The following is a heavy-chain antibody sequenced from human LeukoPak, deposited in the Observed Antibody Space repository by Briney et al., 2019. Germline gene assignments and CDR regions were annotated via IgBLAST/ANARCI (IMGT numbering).Heavy chain of an antibody. Sequence: GGSLRLSCAASGFTFSSYAMHWGRNAQGPGMEYVSAISSNGGSTYYANSVKGRFTISRDNSKNTLYLQMGSLRAEDMAVYYCARVGPYSSGWYYFDYWGQGTLVTVSS. V-gene: IGHV3-64*01. CDR3: ARVGPYSSGWYYFDY. CDR1: GFTFSSYA. CDR2: ISSNGGST. J-gene: IGHJ4*02. D-gene: IGHD6-19*01.